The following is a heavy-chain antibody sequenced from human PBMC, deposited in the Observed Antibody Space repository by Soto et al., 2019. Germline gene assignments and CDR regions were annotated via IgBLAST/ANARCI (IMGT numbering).Heavy chain of an antibody. V-gene: IGHV1-8*01. D-gene: IGHD3-16*01. Sequence: QVQLVQSGAEVKKPGASVKVSCKASGYTFTSYDINWVRQATGQGLEWMGWMNPNSGNTGYAQKFQGRVTMTRNTSTSTAYMELSILRSAHPAVYYCAGEGVRGMDVWDQGTTVTGSS. J-gene: IGHJ6*02. CDR1: GYTFTSYD. CDR2: MNPNSGNT. CDR3: AGEGVRGMDV.